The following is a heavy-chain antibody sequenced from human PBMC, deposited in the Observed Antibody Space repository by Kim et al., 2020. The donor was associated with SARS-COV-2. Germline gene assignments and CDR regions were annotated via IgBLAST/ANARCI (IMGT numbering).Heavy chain of an antibody. CDR1: GGSFSGYY. Sequence: SETLSLTCAVYGGSFSGYYWSWIRQPPGKGLEWIGEINHSGSTNYNPSLKSRVTISVDTSKNQFSLKLSSVTAADTAVYYCARVVDTAMALGPGGMDVWGQGTTVTVS. CDR2: INHSGST. J-gene: IGHJ6*02. V-gene: IGHV4-34*01. CDR3: ARVVDTAMALGPGGMDV. D-gene: IGHD5-18*01.